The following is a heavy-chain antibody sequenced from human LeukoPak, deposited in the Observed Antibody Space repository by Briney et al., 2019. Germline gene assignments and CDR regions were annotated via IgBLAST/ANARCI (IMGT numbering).Heavy chain of an antibody. CDR1: GVSINSGDYY. V-gene: IGHV4-30-4*08. Sequence: SQTLSLTCTVSGVSINSGDYYWSWIRQPPGKGLEWIGYISYNGRTFYNPSLNSRLTISVDTSKNHFSLKLTSVTAADTAVYYCARRLGGNGGLDYWGQGIPVTVSS. CDR3: ARRLGGNGGLDY. J-gene: IGHJ4*02. D-gene: IGHD4-23*01. CDR2: ISYNGRT.